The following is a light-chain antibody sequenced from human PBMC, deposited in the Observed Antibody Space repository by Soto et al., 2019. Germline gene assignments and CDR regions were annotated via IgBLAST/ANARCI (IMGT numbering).Light chain of an antibody. CDR3: QYYDNYSWT. J-gene: IGKJ1*01. CDR1: QSIGVW. V-gene: IGKV1-5*03. CDR2: KTS. Sequence: DIQLTQSPSTLSASVGDRVTITCRASQSIGVWFTWYQQKPGKAPKFLIYKTSTLESGVQSRFSGSGSGTEFPLTVSRLQPDDFATYHCQYYDNYSWTFGQGPKVEIK.